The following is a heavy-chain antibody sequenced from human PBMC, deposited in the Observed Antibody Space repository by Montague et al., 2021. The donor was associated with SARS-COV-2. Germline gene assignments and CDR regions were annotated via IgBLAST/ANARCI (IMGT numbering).Heavy chain of an antibody. CDR2: INHSGST. D-gene: IGHD4-11*01. Sequence: SETLSLTCAVYGGSFSGYYWSWIRQPPGKGLEWIGEINHSGSTNYNPSLKSRVTISVDTSKNQFSLKLSSVTAADTAVYYCARARSVTTFFLSVRMAMDVWGQGTTVTVSS. V-gene: IGHV4-34*01. CDR3: ARARSVTTFFLSVRMAMDV. J-gene: IGHJ6*02. CDR1: GGSFSGYY.